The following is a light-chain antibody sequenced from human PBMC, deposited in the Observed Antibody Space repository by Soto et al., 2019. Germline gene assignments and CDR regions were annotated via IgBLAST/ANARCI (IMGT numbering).Light chain of an antibody. CDR3: QQVNSNPRA. J-gene: IGKJ1*01. CDR2: AAS. CDR1: QGIRSY. Sequence: DIQLTQSPSFLSASVGDRVTITCRASQGIRSYLAWYQQKPGKAPKLLIYAASTLHYGVPSSFRVRGSGTEFTLTISSLQPEDFATYYCQQVNSNPRAYGQGTKVDIK. V-gene: IGKV1-9*01.